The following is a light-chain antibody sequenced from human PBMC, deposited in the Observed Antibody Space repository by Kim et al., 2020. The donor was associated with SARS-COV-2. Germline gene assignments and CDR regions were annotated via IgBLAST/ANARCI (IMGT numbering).Light chain of an antibody. CDR1: SLRSYY. CDR2: GKN. Sequence: SSELTQDPAVSVALGQTVRITCQGDSLRSYYANWYQQKPGQAPVLVIYGKNNRPSGIPDRFSGSSSGDTASLTITGAQAEDEADYYCNSRDISGNHVVFGGGTQLTVL. CDR3: NSRDISGNHVV. J-gene: IGLJ2*01. V-gene: IGLV3-19*01.